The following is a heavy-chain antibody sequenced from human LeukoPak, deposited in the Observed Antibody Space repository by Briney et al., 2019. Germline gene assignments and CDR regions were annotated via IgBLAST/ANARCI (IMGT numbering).Heavy chain of an antibody. CDR1: GFTFDDYA. V-gene: IGHV3-9*01. CDR3: AKRTDSDYGDC. J-gene: IGHJ4*02. Sequence: SLRLSCAASGFTFDDYAMHWVRQTPGKGLEWVSGISWNSGSVGYADSVRGRFTISRDNAKNSLYLQMNSLRAEDTAVYYCAKRTDSDYGDCWGQGTLVTVSS. CDR2: ISWNSGSV. D-gene: IGHD2/OR15-2a*01.